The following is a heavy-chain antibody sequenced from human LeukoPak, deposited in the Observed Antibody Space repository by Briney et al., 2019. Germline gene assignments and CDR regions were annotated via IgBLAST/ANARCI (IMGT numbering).Heavy chain of an antibody. CDR1: GFTFSSYW. V-gene: IGHV3-74*01. CDR3: AREEGRVGATGSDY. Sequence: GGSLRLSCAASGFTFSSYWMHWVRQAPGKGLVWVSRVNSDGSSTTYADSVKGRFTISRDNAKNSLYLQMNSLRAEDTAVYYCAREEGRVGATGSDYWGQGTLVTVSS. J-gene: IGHJ4*02. D-gene: IGHD1-26*01. CDR2: VNSDGSST.